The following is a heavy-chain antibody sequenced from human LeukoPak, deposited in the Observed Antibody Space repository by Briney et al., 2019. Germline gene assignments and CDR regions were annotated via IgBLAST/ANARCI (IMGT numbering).Heavy chain of an antibody. J-gene: IGHJ6*02. V-gene: IGHV3-30-3*01. CDR3: AKDKKYYDSSGSPYYYYGMDV. CDR1: GFTFSSYA. Sequence: GALRLSCAASGFTFSSYAMHWVRQAPGKGLEWVAVISYDGSNKYYADSVKGRFTISRDNSKNTLYLQMNSLRADDTAVYYCAKDKKYYDSSGSPYYYYGMDVWGQGTTVTVSS. D-gene: IGHD3-22*01. CDR2: ISYDGSNK.